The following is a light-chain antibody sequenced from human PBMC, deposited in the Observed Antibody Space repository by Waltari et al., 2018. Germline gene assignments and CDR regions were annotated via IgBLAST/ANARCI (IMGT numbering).Light chain of an antibody. CDR2: EVS. V-gene: IGLV2-8*01. CDR3: SSYAGSNNYV. J-gene: IGLJ1*01. Sequence: QSALTQPPSASGSPGQSVTISCTGTSSDVGGYNYVSWYQQHPGKAPKLMIYEVSKRPAGVPDRFSGSKSGNTASRTVSGLQAEDEADYYCSSYAGSNNYVFGTGTKVTGL. CDR1: SSDVGGYNY.